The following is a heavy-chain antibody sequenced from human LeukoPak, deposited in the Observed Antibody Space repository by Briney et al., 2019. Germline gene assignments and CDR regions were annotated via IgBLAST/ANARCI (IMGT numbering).Heavy chain of an antibody. Sequence: GGSLRLSCSTSGFTFGDYAMSWVRQAPGKGLEWVGFIQAKAYGGVTKYAASVNGRFSISRDDSQSIANLQMNDLKTEDTAVYYCTRAPHPRCSSSGCYLDYWGQGTLVTVSS. V-gene: IGHV3-49*04. CDR3: TRAPHPRCSSSGCYLDY. J-gene: IGHJ4*02. CDR2: IQAKAYGGVT. D-gene: IGHD2-2*01. CDR1: GFTFGDYA.